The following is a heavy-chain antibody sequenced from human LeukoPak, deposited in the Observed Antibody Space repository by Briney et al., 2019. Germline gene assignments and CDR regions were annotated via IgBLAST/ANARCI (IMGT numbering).Heavy chain of an antibody. J-gene: IGHJ4*02. CDR2: IKSKTDGGTT. D-gene: IGHD1-26*01. V-gene: IGHV3-15*01. Sequence: NSGGSLRLSCAASGFTFSNAWMSWVRQAPGKGLEWVGRIKSKTDGGTTDYAAPVKGRFTISRDDSKNTLYLQMNSLKTEDTAVYYCTTGLTTYYVYPDYWGQGTLVTVSS. CDR3: TTGLTTYYVYPDY. CDR1: GFTFSNAW.